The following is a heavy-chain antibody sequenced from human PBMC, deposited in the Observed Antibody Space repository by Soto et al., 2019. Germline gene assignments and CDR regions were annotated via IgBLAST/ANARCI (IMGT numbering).Heavy chain of an antibody. J-gene: IGHJ3*02. V-gene: IGHV3-33*01. CDR3: ARWGAVTNDALGI. CDR2: IWYDGSNK. CDR1: GFTFSSYG. Sequence: VQLVESGGGVVQPGRSLRLSCASSGFTFSSYGMHWVRQAPGKGLEWVAVIWYDGSNKYYADSVKGRFTISRDNSKNTLYLQMNSLRAEDTAVYYCARWGAVTNDALGIWGQGTMVTVSS. D-gene: IGHD4-17*01.